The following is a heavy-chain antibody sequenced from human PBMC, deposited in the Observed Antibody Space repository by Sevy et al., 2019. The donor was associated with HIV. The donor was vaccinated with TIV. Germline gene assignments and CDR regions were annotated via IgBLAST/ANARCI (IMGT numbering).Heavy chain of an antibody. CDR2: IKQDGNEK. CDR3: AREFNSSMVTMGFVS. J-gene: IGHJ4*02. Sequence: GGSLRLSCAASGFTFSTYWLSWVRQAPEKGLEWVATIKQDGNEKYYVDSVKGRFTISRDNAKNSLFLQMNSLRAEDTAVYYCAREFNSSMVTMGFVSWGLGTLVTDSS. V-gene: IGHV3-7*01. D-gene: IGHD5-18*01. CDR1: GFTFSTYW.